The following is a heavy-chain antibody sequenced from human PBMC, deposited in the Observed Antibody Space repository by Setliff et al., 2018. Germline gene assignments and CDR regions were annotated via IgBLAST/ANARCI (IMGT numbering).Heavy chain of an antibody. CDR2: IRYDGSNK. J-gene: IGHJ4*02. D-gene: IGHD3-22*01. CDR1: GFTFSRYG. CDR3: AKEVTAEYYYDSSGLAFDY. Sequence: PGGSLRLSCAASGFTFSRYGMHWVRQAPGKGLEWVAFIRYDGSNKYYADSVKGRFTISRDNSKNTLYLQMNSLRAEDTAVYYCAKEVTAEYYYDSSGLAFDYWGQGTLVTVSS. V-gene: IGHV3-30*02.